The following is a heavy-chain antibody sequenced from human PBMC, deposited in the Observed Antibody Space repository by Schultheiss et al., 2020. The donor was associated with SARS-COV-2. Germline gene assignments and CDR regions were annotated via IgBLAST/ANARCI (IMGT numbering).Heavy chain of an antibody. CDR1: GYTFTGYY. V-gene: IGHV1-2*02. CDR2: MNPNSGNT. J-gene: IGHJ4*02. D-gene: IGHD4-17*01. Sequence: ASVKVSCKASGYTFTGYYMHWVRQAPGQGLEWMGWMNPNSGNTGYAQKFQGRVTMTRDTSISTAYMELSRLTFDDTAVYYCARKRAVIVTPGLDYWGQGTLVTVSS. CDR3: ARKRAVIVTPGLDY.